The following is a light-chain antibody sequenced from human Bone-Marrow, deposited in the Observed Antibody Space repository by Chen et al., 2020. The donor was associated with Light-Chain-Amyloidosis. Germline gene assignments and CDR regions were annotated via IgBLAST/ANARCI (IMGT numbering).Light chain of an antibody. V-gene: IGKV3-20*01. Sequence: EIVLTQSPGTLSLSPGEGANPSCRASQTISSNYLTWYQQKFGQTPRLRIYGSSSRATGIPDRVTGSGTRTDFTLTINRLEPEDFAMYYCQQYGTSPLTFGVGTKVEIK. CDR1: QTISSNY. CDR2: GSS. J-gene: IGKJ4*01. CDR3: QQYGTSPLT.